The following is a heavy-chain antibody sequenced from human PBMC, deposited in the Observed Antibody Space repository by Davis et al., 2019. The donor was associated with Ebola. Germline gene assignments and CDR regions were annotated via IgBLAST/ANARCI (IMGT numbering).Heavy chain of an antibody. D-gene: IGHD3-10*01. CDR2: ISGSGTTV. J-gene: IGHJ4*02. V-gene: IGHV3-11*01. CDR3: AKIEAYGSGNYFEY. Sequence: PGGSLRLSCAASGFTFNDYYMSWIRHTPGQGLEWVSFISGSGTTVSYADSVKGRFTISRDTSTVYLQMNSLRVEDTAVYYCAKIEAYGSGNYFEYWGQGTLVTISS. CDR1: GFTFNDYY.